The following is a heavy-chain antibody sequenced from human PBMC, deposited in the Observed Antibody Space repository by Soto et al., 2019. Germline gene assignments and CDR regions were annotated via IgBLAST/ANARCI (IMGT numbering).Heavy chain of an antibody. CDR2: IDPSDSYT. CDR1: GYSFTSYW. Sequence: GESLKISCKGSGYSFTSYWISWVRQMPGKGLEWMGRIDPSDSYTNYSPSFQGHVTISADKSISTAYLQWSSLKASDTAMYYCGGPPYKGGVYGVFNLGGKGTVAPVPP. D-gene: IGHD2-8*01. V-gene: IGHV5-10-1*01. CDR3: GGPPYKGGVYGVFNL. J-gene: IGHJ4*02.